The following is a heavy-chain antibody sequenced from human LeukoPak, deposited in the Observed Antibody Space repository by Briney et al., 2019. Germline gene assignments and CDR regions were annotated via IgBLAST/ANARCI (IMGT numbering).Heavy chain of an antibody. CDR1: GFTFSSYS. Sequence: GGSLRLSCSASGFTFSSYSMNWVRQAPGKGLEWVSSISSSSSYIYYADSVKDRFTISRDNAKNSLYLQMNSLRAEDTAVYYCWYQLLGFDYWGQGTLVTVSS. J-gene: IGHJ4*02. D-gene: IGHD2-2*01. V-gene: IGHV3-21*01. CDR2: ISSSSSYI. CDR3: WYQLLGFDY.